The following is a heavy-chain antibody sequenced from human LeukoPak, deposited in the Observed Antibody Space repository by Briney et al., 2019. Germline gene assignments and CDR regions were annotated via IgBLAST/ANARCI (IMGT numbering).Heavy chain of an antibody. CDR1: GFTFDDYA. V-gene: IGHV3-9*03. J-gene: IGHJ3*02. CDR3: AKDMANYYDSSGYYIGAFDI. Sequence: GGSLRLSCAASGFTFDDYAMHWVRHAPGKGLEWVSGISWSSGSIGYADSVKGRFTISRDNAKNSLYLQMNSLRAEDMALYYCAKDMANYYDSSGYYIGAFDIWGQGTMVTVSS. D-gene: IGHD3-22*01. CDR2: ISWSSGSI.